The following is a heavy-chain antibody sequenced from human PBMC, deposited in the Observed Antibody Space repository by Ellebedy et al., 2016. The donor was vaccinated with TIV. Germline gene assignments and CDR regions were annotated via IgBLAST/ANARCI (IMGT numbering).Heavy chain of an antibody. D-gene: IGHD1-14*01. Sequence: GESLKISCAASGFTFSNSAMSWVRQAPGKGLELVSGFVVSGDTTYYADSVKGRFTISRDNSRNTLYLQMNSLRADDTAIYYCAKGRSGTYIHHAFDYWGQGTLVTVSS. CDR1: GFTFSNSA. V-gene: IGHV3-23*01. CDR2: FVVSGDTT. J-gene: IGHJ4*02. CDR3: AKGRSGTYIHHAFDY.